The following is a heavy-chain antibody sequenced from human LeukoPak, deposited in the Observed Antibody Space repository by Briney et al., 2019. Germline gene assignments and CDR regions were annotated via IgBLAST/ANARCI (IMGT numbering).Heavy chain of an antibody. J-gene: IGHJ5*02. Sequence: PSETLSLTCTVSGGCISSYYWSWIRQPPGKGLEWIGYIYCSGSTNYNPSLKSRVTISVDTSKNQFSLKLSSVTAADTAVYYCARDRGQWLLNWFDPWGQGTLVTVSS. D-gene: IGHD6-19*01. CDR2: IYCSGST. V-gene: IGHV4-59*01. CDR3: ARDRGQWLLNWFDP. CDR1: GGCISSYY.